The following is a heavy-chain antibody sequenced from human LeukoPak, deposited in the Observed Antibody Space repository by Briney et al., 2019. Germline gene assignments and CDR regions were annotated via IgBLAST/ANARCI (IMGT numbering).Heavy chain of an antibody. CDR1: GYTFTSYY. CDR3: ARDGAYHDSSGSYYAVGDDY. V-gene: IGHV1-46*01. D-gene: IGHD3-22*01. CDR2: INPSGGST. J-gene: IGHJ4*02. Sequence: ASVKVSCKASGYTFTSYYVHWVRQAPGEGLEWMGIINPSGGSTSYAQKFQGRVTMTRDMSTSTVYMELSSLRSEDTAVYYCARDGAYHDSSGSYYAVGDDYWGQGTLVTVSS.